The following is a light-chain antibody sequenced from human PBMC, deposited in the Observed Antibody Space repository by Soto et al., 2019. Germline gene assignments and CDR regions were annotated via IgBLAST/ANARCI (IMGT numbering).Light chain of an antibody. CDR3: QSYDSSLSGPV. CDR1: SSNIGAGYD. Sequence: QSVLTQPPSVSGAPGLRVTISCTGSSSNIGAGYDVHWYQQLPGTAPKLLIYGNSNRPSGVPDRFSGSKSGTSASLAITGLQAEDEADYYCQSYDSSLSGPVFGGGTKVTVL. V-gene: IGLV1-40*01. J-gene: IGLJ2*01. CDR2: GNS.